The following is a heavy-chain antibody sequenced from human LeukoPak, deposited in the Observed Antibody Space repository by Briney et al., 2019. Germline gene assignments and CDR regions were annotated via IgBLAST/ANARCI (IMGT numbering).Heavy chain of an antibody. J-gene: IGHJ6*03. Sequence: PGGSLRLSCAASGFTFSRYSMNWVRQAPGKGLEWVSSISSSSSYIYYADSVKGRFTISRDNAKNSLYLQMNSLRAEDTAVYYCARVGPYYYYMDVWGKGTTVTVSS. CDR3: ARVGPYYYYMDV. CDR2: ISSSSSYI. V-gene: IGHV3-21*01. CDR1: GFTFSRYS.